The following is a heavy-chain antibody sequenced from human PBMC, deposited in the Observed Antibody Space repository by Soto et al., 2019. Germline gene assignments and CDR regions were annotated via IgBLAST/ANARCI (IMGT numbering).Heavy chain of an antibody. CDR2: ISGSGGST. D-gene: IGHD3-3*01. V-gene: IGHV3-23*01. CDR1: GFTFSSYA. J-gene: IGHJ6*02. Sequence: GGSLRLSCAASGFTFSSYAMSWVRQAPGKGLEWASAISGSGGSTYYADSVKGRFTISRDNSKNTLYLQMNSLRAEDTAVYYCAKGTGAITYYDFWSGSEDYYFGMDVWGQGTMVTVSS. CDR3: AKGTGAITYYDFWSGSEDYYFGMDV.